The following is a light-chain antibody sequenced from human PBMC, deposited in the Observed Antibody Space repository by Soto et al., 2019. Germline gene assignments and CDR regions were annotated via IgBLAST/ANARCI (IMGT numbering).Light chain of an antibody. CDR1: PDINNY. J-gene: IGKJ2*01. CDR2: AAS. CDR3: QQSYTTPFT. V-gene: IGKV1-39*01. Sequence: IQLTQSPSSLSASVGDRVTIMCRASPDINNYLNWYQHKPGRAPQLLIYAASRLQSGVPSRFSGSASGTEFTLTISSLQREDSATYYRQQSYTTPFTSGQGTKLQI.